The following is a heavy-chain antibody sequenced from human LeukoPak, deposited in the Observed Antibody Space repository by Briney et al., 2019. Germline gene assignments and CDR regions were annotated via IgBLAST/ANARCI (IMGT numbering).Heavy chain of an antibody. Sequence: GGSLRLSCAASGFTFNSYAMSWVRQAPGKGLEWVLAISGSGGSTYYADSVKGRFTISRDNSKNTLYLQMNSLRAEDTAVYYCAKYRIVGAIPFDYWGQGTLVTVSS. V-gene: IGHV3-23*01. CDR1: GFTFNSYA. CDR2: ISGSGGST. CDR3: AKYRIVGAIPFDY. D-gene: IGHD1-26*01. J-gene: IGHJ4*02.